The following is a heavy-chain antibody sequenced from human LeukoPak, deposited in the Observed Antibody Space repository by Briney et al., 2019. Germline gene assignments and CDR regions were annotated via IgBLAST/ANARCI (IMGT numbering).Heavy chain of an antibody. CDR3: AKDSGFGLNGFDP. CDR1: GDSVSSNSAA. V-gene: IGHV6-1*01. CDR2: TYYRSKWYD. J-gene: IGHJ5*02. Sequence: SQTLSLTCAISGDSVSSNSAAWDGIRHSPSRDLETMGRTYYRSKWYDDYAVSVKSRITINPDTSKNQFSLQLNSVTPDDTAVYYCAKDSGFGLNGFDPWGQGTLVTVSS. D-gene: IGHD3-16*01.